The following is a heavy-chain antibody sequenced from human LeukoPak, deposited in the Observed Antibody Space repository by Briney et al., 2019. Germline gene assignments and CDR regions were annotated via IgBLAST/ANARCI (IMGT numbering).Heavy chain of an antibody. D-gene: IGHD3-10*01. CDR2: IYYSGST. J-gene: IGHJ3*02. CDR3: ARGTYYSLDSFDI. CDR1: GGSISSYY. V-gene: IGHV4-59*08. Sequence: SETLPLTRTVSGGSISSYYWSWIRQPPGKGLEWIGYIYYSGSTNYNPSLKSRVTISLDTSKNQFSLKLSSVTAADAAVYYCARGTYYSLDSFDIWGQGTMVTVSS.